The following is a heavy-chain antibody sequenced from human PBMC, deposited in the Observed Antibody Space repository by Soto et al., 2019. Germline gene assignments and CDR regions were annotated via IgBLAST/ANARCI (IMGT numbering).Heavy chain of an antibody. D-gene: IGHD2-21*02. CDR3: AREKGDFNYEDPYYFDY. J-gene: IGHJ4*02. V-gene: IGHV6-1*01. CDR1: GDSVSSNSAA. Sequence: QSQTLSLTCAISGDSVSSNSAAWNWIRQSPSRGLEWLGRTYYRSKWYNDYAVSVKSRITINPDTSKNQFSLQLNSVTPEDTAVYYCAREKGDFNYEDPYYFDYWGQGTLVTVSS. CDR2: TYYRSKWYN.